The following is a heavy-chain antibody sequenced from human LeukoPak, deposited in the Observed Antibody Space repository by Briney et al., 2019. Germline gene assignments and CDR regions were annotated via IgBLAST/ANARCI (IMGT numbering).Heavy chain of an antibody. CDR3: ARGSSASAWSLDS. V-gene: IGHV4-34*01. J-gene: IGHJ5*01. CDR1: GGSFSDFQ. Sequence: PSETLSLTCAVYGGSFSDFQWSWIRQSPGKGLEWIGEINHRANTNYNPSLKSRVTMSVDTSKNQFFLKLSSVTATDTAVYYCARGSSASAWSLDSWGQGTLVTVSS. CDR2: INHRANT. D-gene: IGHD6-19*01.